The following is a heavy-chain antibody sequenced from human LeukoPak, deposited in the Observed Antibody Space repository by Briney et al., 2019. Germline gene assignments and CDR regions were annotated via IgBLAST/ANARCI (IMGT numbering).Heavy chain of an antibody. CDR2: IYYSGST. CDR1: GGSISGVSYF. J-gene: IGHJ4*02. CDR3: ARRRAGTDYNDY. V-gene: IGHV4-39*01. D-gene: IGHD4-11*01. Sequence: SETLSLTCTVSGGSISGVSYFWRWIRQPPGKGLEWIGTIYYSGSTYYNPSLKSRVTTSIDTSKNQFSLKLTSVTAADTAVYFCARRRAGTDYNDYWGQGTLVTVSS.